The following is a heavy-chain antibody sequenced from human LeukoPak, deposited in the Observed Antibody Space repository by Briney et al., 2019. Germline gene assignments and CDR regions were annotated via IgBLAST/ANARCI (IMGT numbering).Heavy chain of an antibody. V-gene: IGHV3-23*01. J-gene: IGHJ4*02. D-gene: IGHD4-17*01. Sequence: PSETLPLTCAVYGGSFSGYYWSWVRQAPGKGLEWVSAISSSGGSTYHADSVKGRFTISRDNSKNTLYLQMYSLRAEDTAIYYCAKKNGDYGDTSKIDYWGQGTLVTVSS. CDR1: GGSFSGYY. CDR3: AKKNGDYGDTSKIDY. CDR2: ISSSGGST.